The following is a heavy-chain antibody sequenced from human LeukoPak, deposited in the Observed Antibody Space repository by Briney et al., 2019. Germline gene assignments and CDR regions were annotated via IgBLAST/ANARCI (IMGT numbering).Heavy chain of an antibody. CDR1: GYTFTSYG. J-gene: IGHJ4*02. V-gene: IGHV1-18*01. CDR2: ISAYNGNT. Sequence: ASVKVSCKASGYTFTSYGISWVGQAPGQGVEWMGWISAYNGNTNYAQKLQGTLTMPTDTSTTTAYMELRSLRSDDTAVYYCARVRGSGSYPFDYWGQGTLVTVSS. CDR3: ARVRGSGSYPFDY. D-gene: IGHD3-10*01.